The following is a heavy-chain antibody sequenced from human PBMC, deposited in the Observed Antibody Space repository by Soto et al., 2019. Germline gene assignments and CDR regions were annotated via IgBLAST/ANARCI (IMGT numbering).Heavy chain of an antibody. CDR1: GGSISSYY. V-gene: IGHV4-59*01. J-gene: IGHJ5*02. Sequence: QVQLQESGPGLVKPSETLSLTCTVSGGSISSYYWSWIRQPPGKGLEWIGYIYYSGSTNYNPSLKSRVTISVDTSKNQFSLKLSSVTAADTAVYYCAGGGGITGWVSVDWFDPWGQGTLVTVSS. D-gene: IGHD1-20*01. CDR2: IYYSGST. CDR3: AGGGGITGWVSVDWFDP.